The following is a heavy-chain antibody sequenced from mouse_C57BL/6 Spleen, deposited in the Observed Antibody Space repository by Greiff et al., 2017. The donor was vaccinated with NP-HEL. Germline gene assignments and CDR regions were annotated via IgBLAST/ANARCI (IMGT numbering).Heavy chain of an antibody. J-gene: IGHJ3*01. Sequence: DVHLVESGGGLVKPGGSLKLSCAASGFTFSSYAMSWVRQTPEKRLEWVATISDGGSYTYYPDNVKGRFTISRDNAKNNLYLQMSHLKSEDTAMYYCARDSGGYWFAYWGQGTLVTVSA. D-gene: IGHD2-2*01. CDR3: ARDSGGYWFAY. CDR1: GFTFSSYA. CDR2: ISDGGSYT. V-gene: IGHV5-4*01.